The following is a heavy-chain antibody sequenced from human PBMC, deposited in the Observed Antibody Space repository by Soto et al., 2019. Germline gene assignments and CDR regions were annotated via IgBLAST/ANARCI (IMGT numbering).Heavy chain of an antibody. CDR2: IIPFFGTS. J-gene: IGHJ6*02. D-gene: IGHD1-26*01. CDR3: VRVGHIPHSGVAV. V-gene: IGHV1-69*01. Sequence: QVQLVQSAADVKKPGSSVKVSCEASGGTFSSCPLNRVRHAPGQGLEWMGGIIPFFGTSNYAQKFPRRVTITPDDSTRTAYMELRRLRSEDTAVYNCVRVGHIPHSGVAVWGQGPRVTVS. CDR1: GGTFSSCP.